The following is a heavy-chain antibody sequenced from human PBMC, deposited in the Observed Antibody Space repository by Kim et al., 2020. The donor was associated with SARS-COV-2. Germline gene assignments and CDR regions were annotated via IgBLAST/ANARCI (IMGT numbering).Heavy chain of an antibody. CDR1: GFTFSSYS. J-gene: IGHJ6*02. CDR2: ISSSSSYI. CDR3: ARDPNYGSGTYYYYGMDV. Sequence: GGSLRLSCAASGFTFSSYSMNWVRQAPGKGLEWVSSISSSSSYIYYADSVKGRFTISRDNAKNSLYLQMNSLRAEDTAVYYCARDPNYGSGTYYYYGMDVWGQGTTVTVSS. D-gene: IGHD3-10*01. V-gene: IGHV3-21*01.